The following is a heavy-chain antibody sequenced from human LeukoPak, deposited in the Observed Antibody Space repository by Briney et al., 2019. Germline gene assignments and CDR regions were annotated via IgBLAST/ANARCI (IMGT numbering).Heavy chain of an antibody. CDR3: ARPIVGATGFDY. CDR2: INHSGST. J-gene: IGHJ4*02. D-gene: IGHD1-26*01. Sequence: SETLSLTCAVYGGSFSGYYWSWVRQPPGKGLEWIGEINHSGSTNYNPSLKSRVTISVDTSKNQFSLKLSSVTAADTAVYYCARPIVGATGFDYWGQGTLVTVSS. CDR1: GGSFSGYY. V-gene: IGHV4-34*01.